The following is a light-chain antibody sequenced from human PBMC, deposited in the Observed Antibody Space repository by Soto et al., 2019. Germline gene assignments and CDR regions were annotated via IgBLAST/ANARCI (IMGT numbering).Light chain of an antibody. CDR1: QNINAW. V-gene: IGKV1-5*01. CDR3: QQGYRTPYT. Sequence: DIHMTQSPSSLSVSVGDRVTITCRTSQNINAWLAWYQQKPGKVPKLLIYDESTLQSGVPSRFSGSGSGTDFTLTINNLQPEDFATYYCQQGYRTPYTFGQGTKVDIK. J-gene: IGKJ2*01. CDR2: DES.